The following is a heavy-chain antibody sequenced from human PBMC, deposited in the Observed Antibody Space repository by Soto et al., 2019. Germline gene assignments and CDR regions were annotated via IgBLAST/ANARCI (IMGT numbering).Heavy chain of an antibody. J-gene: IGHJ6*02. V-gene: IGHV3-33*06. CDR1: GFTFSSYG. D-gene: IGHD6-13*01. CDR3: AKDYSTWCMDV. CDR2: IWYDGSNK. Sequence: GGSLRLSFAASGFTFSSYGMHWFRQAPGKGLEWVAVIWYDGSNKYYADSVKGRFTISRDNSKNTLYLQMNSLRAEDTAVYYCAKDYSTWCMDVWGQGTTVTVSS.